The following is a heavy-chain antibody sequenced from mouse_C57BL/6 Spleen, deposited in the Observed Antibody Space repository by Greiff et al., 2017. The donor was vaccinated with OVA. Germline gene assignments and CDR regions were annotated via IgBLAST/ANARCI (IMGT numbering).Heavy chain of an antibody. CDR1: GYTFTSYW. CDR2: IHPNSGSS. V-gene: IGHV1-64*01. CDR3: ARDGCWYFDG. Sequence: QVQLQQPGAGLVQPGASVKLSCMASGYTFTSYWMHWVQQTPGQGLEWIGMIHPNSGSSNYNDKFTSKATLTVDKSSSTAYMQLSSQITEDSAVYYCARDGCWYFDGWGTGTTVTVSS. J-gene: IGHJ1*03.